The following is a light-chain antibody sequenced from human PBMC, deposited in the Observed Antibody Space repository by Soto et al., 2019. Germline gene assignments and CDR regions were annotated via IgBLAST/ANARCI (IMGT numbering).Light chain of an antibody. Sequence: DIQMTQSPSSLSASVGDRVTITCRASQGISYYLAWFQHKPGGAPKSLIYASSSLQSGVPSKFSGSGSGTDFTLTISSLQPEDFATYYCQQYYTYPGTFGQGTKVEIK. J-gene: IGKJ1*01. CDR1: QGISYY. CDR3: QQYYTYPGT. V-gene: IGKV1-16*02. CDR2: ASS.